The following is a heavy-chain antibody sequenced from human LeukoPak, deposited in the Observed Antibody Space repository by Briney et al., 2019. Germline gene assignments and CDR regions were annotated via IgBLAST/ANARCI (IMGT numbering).Heavy chain of an antibody. CDR3: ARVCMVRYYYYYTDV. V-gene: IGHV4-4*07. D-gene: IGHD2-8*01. CDR1: GGSISSYY. J-gene: IGHJ6*03. CDR2: IYTSGST. Sequence: SETLSLTCTVSGGSISSYYWSWIRQPAGKGLEWIGRIYTSGSTNYNPSLKSRVTMSVDTSKNQFSLKLSSVTAADTAVYYCARVCMVRYYYYYTDVWGKGTTVTISS.